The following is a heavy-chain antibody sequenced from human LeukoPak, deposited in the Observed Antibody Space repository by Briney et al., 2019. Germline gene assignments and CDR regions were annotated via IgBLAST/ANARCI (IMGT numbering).Heavy chain of an antibody. J-gene: IGHJ4*02. CDR2: IKNDGSEK. V-gene: IGHV3-7*01. CDR3: TRDSGLTGYDLLDY. D-gene: IGHD5-12*01. CDR1: GFPFSTYW. Sequence: GGSLRLSCAASGFPFSTYWITWVRQAPGKGLEWVANIKNDGSEKYYVDSVKGRFTISRDKAENSLFLQMNSLRVEDTAIYYCTRDSGLTGYDLLDYWGQGTLVTVSS.